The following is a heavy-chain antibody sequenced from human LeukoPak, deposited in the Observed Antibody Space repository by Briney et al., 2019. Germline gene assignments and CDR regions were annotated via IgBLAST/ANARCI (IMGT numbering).Heavy chain of an antibody. CDR1: GFTVSSNH. V-gene: IGHV3-53*05. CDR3: ARGSGSHGRDWFDP. CDR2: IYSGGYT. Sequence: GGSLRLSCAASGFTVSSNHMSWVRQAPGKGLEWVSVIYSGGYTYYADSVKGRFTISRDNSKNTLYLQMNSLTSDDTAVYYCARGSGSHGRDWFDPWGQGTLVTVSS. J-gene: IGHJ5*02. D-gene: IGHD1-26*01.